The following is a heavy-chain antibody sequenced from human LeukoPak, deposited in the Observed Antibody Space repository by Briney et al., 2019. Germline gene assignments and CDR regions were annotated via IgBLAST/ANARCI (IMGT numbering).Heavy chain of an antibody. V-gene: IGHV1-18*01. Sequence: ASVKVSCKASGYTFTSYGISWVRQAPGQGLEWMGWISAYNGNTNYAQKLQGRVTMTTDTSTSTAYMELRSLRSDDTAVYYCARSAGNYDFWSGYWNDAFDIWGQGTMVTVSS. CDR3: ARSAGNYDFWSGYWNDAFDI. CDR2: ISAYNGNT. CDR1: GYTFTSYG. J-gene: IGHJ3*02. D-gene: IGHD3-3*01.